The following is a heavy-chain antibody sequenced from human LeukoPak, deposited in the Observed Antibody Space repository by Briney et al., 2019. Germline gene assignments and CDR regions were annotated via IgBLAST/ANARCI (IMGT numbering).Heavy chain of an antibody. CDR1: GGSISSGDYY. V-gene: IGHV4-30-4*08. CDR2: IYYSGIT. CDR3: ARVLPYGFWSGPSPYYFDY. J-gene: IGHJ4*02. D-gene: IGHD3-3*01. Sequence: SQTLSLXCTVSGGSISSGDYYWSWIRQPPGKGLEWIGYIYYSGITYYNPSLKSRVTISVDTSKNQFSLKLSSVTAADTAVYYCARVLPYGFWSGPSPYYFDYWGQGTLVTVSS.